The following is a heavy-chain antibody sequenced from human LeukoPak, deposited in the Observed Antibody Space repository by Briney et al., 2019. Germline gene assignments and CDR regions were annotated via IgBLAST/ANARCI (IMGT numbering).Heavy chain of an antibody. Sequence: PGRSMRLSCAASGFTFSSYGMHWVSQAPGKGLEWVAFIRYGESNKYYADSVKGRFTISRDNSKNTLYLQMNRLRAEDTAVYYCAKVSRYPYSSSPNWFDPWGQGTLVTVSS. D-gene: IGHD6-13*01. CDR2: IRYGESNK. J-gene: IGHJ5*02. V-gene: IGHV3-30*02. CDR3: AKVSRYPYSSSPNWFDP. CDR1: GFTFSSYG.